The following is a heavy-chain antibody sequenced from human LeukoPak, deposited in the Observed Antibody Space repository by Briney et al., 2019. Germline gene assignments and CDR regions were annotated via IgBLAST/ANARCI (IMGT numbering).Heavy chain of an antibody. J-gene: IGHJ4*02. D-gene: IGHD2-21*02. Sequence: PGGSLRLSCAASGFTFSSYAMSWVRQAPGKGLEWVSGTSGSDGNTYYADSVKGRFTISRGNSKNTVYLQMNSLSAEDTAIYYCAIVTDGYWGRGTLVTVSS. CDR3: AIVTDGY. CDR2: TSGSDGNT. CDR1: GFTFSSYA. V-gene: IGHV3-23*01.